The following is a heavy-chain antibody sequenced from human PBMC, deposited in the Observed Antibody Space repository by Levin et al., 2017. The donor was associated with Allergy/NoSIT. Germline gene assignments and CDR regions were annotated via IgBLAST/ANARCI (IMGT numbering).Heavy chain of an antibody. J-gene: IGHJ4*01. CDR2: ITGSSATT. CDR1: GFTFTSYA. V-gene: IGHV3-23*01. Sequence: ETLSLTCAASGFTFTSYAMAWVRQAPGKGLEWVAFITGSSATTYYADSVKGRFTISKDNPKNALVLQMHRLRPQDTADYYCAKDRRFTVTADFDNWGHGTRVTVSS. D-gene: IGHD4-17*01. CDR3: AKDRRFTVTADFDN.